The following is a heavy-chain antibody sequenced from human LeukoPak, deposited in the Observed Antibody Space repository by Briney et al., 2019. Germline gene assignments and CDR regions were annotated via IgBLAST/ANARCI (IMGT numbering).Heavy chain of an antibody. V-gene: IGHV3-30*02. CDR1: GFTFSSYG. J-gene: IGHJ3*02. CDR2: IQYDGSNK. Sequence: GGSLRLSCAASGFTFSSYGMHWVRQAPGKGLEWVAFIQYDGSNKYYADSVKGRFTISRDNSKNTLYLQMNSLRAEDTAVYYCARVSGGSYRHDAFDIWGQGTMVTVSS. D-gene: IGHD1-26*01. CDR3: ARVSGGSYRHDAFDI.